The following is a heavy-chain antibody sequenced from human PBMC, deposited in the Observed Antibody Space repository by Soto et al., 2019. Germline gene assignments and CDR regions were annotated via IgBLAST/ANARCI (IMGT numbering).Heavy chain of an antibody. D-gene: IGHD5-18*01. J-gene: IGHJ6*02. CDR2: IIPIFGTT. CDR3: ARLHSHGTYGMDV. V-gene: IGHV1-69*13. Sequence: GASVKVSCKASGGSFTYTLSWVRQDPGQGLEWMGGIIPIFGTTNYAQKFQGRVTITADESTKTAYMELGTLRSEDTAVYYCARLHSHGTYGMDVWGQGTTVTVSS. CDR1: GGSFTYT.